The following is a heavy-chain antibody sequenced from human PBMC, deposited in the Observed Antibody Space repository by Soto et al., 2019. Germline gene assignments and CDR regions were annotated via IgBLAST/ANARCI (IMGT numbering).Heavy chain of an antibody. J-gene: IGHJ3*02. CDR1: GFTFSSYS. V-gene: IGHV3-30*18. D-gene: IGHD2-15*01. CDR2: ISYDGSNK. CDR3: AKDKFRGVVAATLDDI. Sequence: QVQLVESGGGVVQPGRSLRLSCAASGFTFSSYSMHWVRQAPGKGLEWVAVISYDGSNKYYADSVKGRFTISRDNSKNTLYLQMNSLRAEDTAVYYCAKDKFRGVVAATLDDIWGQGTMVTVSS.